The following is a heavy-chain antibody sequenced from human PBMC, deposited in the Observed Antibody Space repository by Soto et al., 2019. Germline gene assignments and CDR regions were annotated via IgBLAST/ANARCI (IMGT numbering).Heavy chain of an antibody. CDR3: ATARGDYYDSSGYPLY. D-gene: IGHD3-22*01. CDR1: GFTFSNYW. Sequence: GGSLRLSCAASGFTFSNYWMSWVRQAPGKGLEWVANIKQDGSEKYYVDSVKGRFTISRDNAKNSLYLQMNSLRAEDTAVYYCATARGDYYDSSGYPLYWGQGTLVTVSS. J-gene: IGHJ4*02. CDR2: IKQDGSEK. V-gene: IGHV3-7*04.